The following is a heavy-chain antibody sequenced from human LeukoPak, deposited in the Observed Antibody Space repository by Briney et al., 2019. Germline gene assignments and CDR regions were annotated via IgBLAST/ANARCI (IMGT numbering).Heavy chain of an antibody. V-gene: IGHV3-21*01. D-gene: IGHD2-8*01. CDR1: GFTFSSYS. CDR2: ISSSSSYI. CDR3: ARGAYCTNGVCSNWFDP. J-gene: IGHJ5*02. Sequence: GGSLRLSCAASGFTFSSYSMNWVRQAPGKGLEWVSSISSSSSYIYYADSVKGRFTISRDNAKNSLYLQMNSLRAEDTAVYYCARGAYCTNGVCSNWFDPWGQGNLVTVSS.